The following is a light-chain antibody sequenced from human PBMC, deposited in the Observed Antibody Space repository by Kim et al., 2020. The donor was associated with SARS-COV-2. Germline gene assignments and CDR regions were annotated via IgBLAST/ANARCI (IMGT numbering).Light chain of an antibody. Sequence: SVSTGDTVTSTGRASHGISTYLAWYQQKPGKAPKLLVSAASSSQSGVPSRFSGRGSGTDFTLTITCLQSEDFATYYCQQYYNYPYTFGQGTKLEI. CDR2: AAS. CDR1: HGISTY. J-gene: IGKJ2*01. V-gene: IGKV1-8*01. CDR3: QQYYNYPYT.